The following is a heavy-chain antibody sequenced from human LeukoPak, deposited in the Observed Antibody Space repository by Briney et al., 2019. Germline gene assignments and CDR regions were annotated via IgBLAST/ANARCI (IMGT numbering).Heavy chain of an antibody. Sequence: PGRSLRLSCAASGFTFSSYAMHWVRQAPGTGLEWMALISYDGNKKNYAASVEGRFAISRDNSKNTLYLQMNSLRAEDTAVYYCARSERGYSFGYVTFDNWGRGTLVTVSS. D-gene: IGHD5-18*01. J-gene: IGHJ4*02. CDR2: ISYDGNKK. V-gene: IGHV3-30*09. CDR1: GFTFSSYA. CDR3: ARSERGYSFGYVTFDN.